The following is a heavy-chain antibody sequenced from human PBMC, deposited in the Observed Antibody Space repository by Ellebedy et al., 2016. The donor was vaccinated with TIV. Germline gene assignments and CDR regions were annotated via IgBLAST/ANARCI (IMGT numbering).Heavy chain of an antibody. CDR1: GGTFISYA. Sequence: ASVKVSCKASGGTFISYAISWVRQAPGQGLEWMGGIIPIFGTANYAQKFQGRVTITADESTSQAYMQLSNLRSEDTALYYCAGAPLLWSRIYYYGMDVWGQGTTVTVSS. CDR2: IIPIFGTA. J-gene: IGHJ6*02. D-gene: IGHD3-10*01. CDR3: AGAPLLWSRIYYYGMDV. V-gene: IGHV1-69*13.